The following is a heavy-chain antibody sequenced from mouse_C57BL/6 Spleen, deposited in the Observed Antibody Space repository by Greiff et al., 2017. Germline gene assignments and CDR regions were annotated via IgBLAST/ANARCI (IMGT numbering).Heavy chain of an antibody. D-gene: IGHD4-1*01. CDR2: IYPRSGNT. J-gene: IGHJ4*01. CDR3: AWDYYYAMDY. CDR1: GYTFTSYG. Sequence: QVQLQQSGAELARPGASVKLSCKASGYTFTSYGISWVKQRTGQGLEWIGEIYPRSGNTYYNEKFKGKATLTADKSSSTAYMHLSSLTSEDSAVYFCAWDYYYAMDYWGQGTSVTVSS. V-gene: IGHV1-81*01.